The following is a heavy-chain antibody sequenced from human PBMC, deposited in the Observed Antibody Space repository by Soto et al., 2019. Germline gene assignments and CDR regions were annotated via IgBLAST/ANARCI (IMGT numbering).Heavy chain of an antibody. CDR3: ARVADHCSSTSCYNNFDY. D-gene: IGHD2-2*02. V-gene: IGHV3-66*01. CDR2: IYSGGST. J-gene: IGHJ4*02. Sequence: GGSLRLSCAASGFTVSSNYMSWVRQAPGKGLEWVSVIYSGGSTYYADSVKGRFTISRDNSKNTLYLQMNSLRAEDTAVYYCARVADHCSSTSCYNNFDYWGQGTLVTVSS. CDR1: GFTVSSNY.